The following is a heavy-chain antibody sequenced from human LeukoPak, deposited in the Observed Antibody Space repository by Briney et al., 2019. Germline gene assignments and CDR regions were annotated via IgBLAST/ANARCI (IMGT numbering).Heavy chain of an antibody. CDR1: GFIFGDHA. Sequence: PGRSLRLSCTGSGFIFGDHAVSWVRQAPGKGLEWVGFIRSKAYRGTTEYAASVKGRFTISRDDSASIAYLQMNSLRTEDTAVYYCARGPIQLWIHNAMDVWGQGTTVTVSS. CDR3: ARGPIQLWIHNAMDV. D-gene: IGHD5-18*01. J-gene: IGHJ6*02. CDR2: IRSKAYRGTT. V-gene: IGHV3-49*04.